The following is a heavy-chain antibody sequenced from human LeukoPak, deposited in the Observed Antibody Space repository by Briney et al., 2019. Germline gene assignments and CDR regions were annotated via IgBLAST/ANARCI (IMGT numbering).Heavy chain of an antibody. J-gene: IGHJ4*02. CDR2: IRYDGSNK. V-gene: IGHV3-30*02. Sequence: GGSLRLSCAASGFTFSSYGMHWVRQAPGKGLEWVAFIRYDGSNKYYADSVKGRFTISRDNSKNTLYLQMNSLRAEDTAVYYCSSAATILFDYWGQGTLVTVSS. D-gene: IGHD2-15*01. CDR1: GFTFSSYG. CDR3: SSAATILFDY.